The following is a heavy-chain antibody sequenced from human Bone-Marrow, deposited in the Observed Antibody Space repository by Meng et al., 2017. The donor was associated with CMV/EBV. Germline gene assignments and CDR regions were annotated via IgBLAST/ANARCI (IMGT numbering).Heavy chain of an antibody. J-gene: IGHJ2*01. V-gene: IGHV5-51*01. D-gene: IGHD4-11*01. CDR2: IYPGDSDN. Sequence: KVSCKGSGYIFTNYRIAWVRQMPGKGLEWMGIIYPGDSDNRYRQAFQGQVTISVDKSINTACLQWSSLKASDSAMYYCARRQSSSWHFDLWGRGTLVTVSS. CDR1: GYIFTNYR. CDR3: ARRQSSSWHFDL.